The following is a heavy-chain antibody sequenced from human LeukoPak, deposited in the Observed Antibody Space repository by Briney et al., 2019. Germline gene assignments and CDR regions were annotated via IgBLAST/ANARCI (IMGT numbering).Heavy chain of an antibody. D-gene: IGHD3-3*01. J-gene: IGHJ6*02. CDR2: VIPIVGTA. V-gene: IGHV1-69*13. CDR1: GGTFSSYA. Sequence: SVKVSCKASGGTFSSYAISWVRQAPGQGLEWMGGVIPIVGTANYAQKFQGRVTITADESTSTAYMELSSLRSEDTAVYYCARDYDFWSGYLSIYYYYCMDVWGQGTTVTVSS. CDR3: ARDYDFWSGYLSIYYYYCMDV.